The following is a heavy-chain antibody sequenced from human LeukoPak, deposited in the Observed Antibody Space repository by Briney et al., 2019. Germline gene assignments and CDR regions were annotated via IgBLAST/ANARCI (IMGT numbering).Heavy chain of an antibody. Sequence: GGPLRLSCAASGFTFSSYSMNWVRQAPGKGLEWVSSISSSSYTYYADSVKGRFTISRDNAKNSLYLQMNSLRAEDTAVYYCAISGGDIVVVPSARGYFDYWGQGTLVTVSS. CDR1: GFTFSSYS. V-gene: IGHV3-21*01. J-gene: IGHJ4*02. D-gene: IGHD2-2*01. CDR3: AISGGDIVVVPSARGYFDY. CDR2: ISSSSYT.